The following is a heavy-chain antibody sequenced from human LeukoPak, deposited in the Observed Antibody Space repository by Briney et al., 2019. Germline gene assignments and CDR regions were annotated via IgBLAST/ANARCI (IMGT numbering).Heavy chain of an antibody. D-gene: IGHD2-2*01. V-gene: IGHV4-59*08. CDR3: ARPFTTSWYYFDY. CDR1: GGSISTYY. J-gene: IGHJ4*02. CDR2: IYHTGNT. Sequence: PSETLSLTCTVSGGSISTYYWSWIRQPPGKGPQWIGYIYHTGNTDYSPSLRGRVTISVDTSKEQFSLNLRSVTAADTAVYYCARPFTTSWYYFDYWGQGTFVTVSS.